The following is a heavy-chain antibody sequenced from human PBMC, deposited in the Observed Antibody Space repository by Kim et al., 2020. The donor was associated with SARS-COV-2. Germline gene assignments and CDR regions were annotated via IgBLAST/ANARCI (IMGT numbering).Heavy chain of an antibody. D-gene: IGHD5-12*01. J-gene: IGHJ4*02. V-gene: IGHV3-11*06. CDR3: ARPVRDGYNRPDYYFDY. Sequence: VKCRFTIDRDNAKNSLYLKMNRLRAEDTAVYYCARPVRDGYNRPDYYFDYWGQGTLVTVSS.